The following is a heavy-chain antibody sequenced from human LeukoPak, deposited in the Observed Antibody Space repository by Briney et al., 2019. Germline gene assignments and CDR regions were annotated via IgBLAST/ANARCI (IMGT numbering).Heavy chain of an antibody. Sequence: SETLSLTCTVAGVSISSYYWSWIRQPPGKGLEWIGSIYTTGDTRYNPSLKSRVTISVDTSKNQFSLKLSSVTAADTAVYYCARATPVGGVRFDYWGQGTLVTVSS. J-gene: IGHJ4*02. CDR2: IYTTGDT. CDR1: GVSISSYY. D-gene: IGHD3-16*01. V-gene: IGHV4-4*09. CDR3: ARATPVGGVRFDY.